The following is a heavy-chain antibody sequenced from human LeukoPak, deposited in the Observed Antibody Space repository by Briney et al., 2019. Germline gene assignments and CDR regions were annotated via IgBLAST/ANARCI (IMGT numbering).Heavy chain of an antibody. Sequence: PGGSLRLSCAASGITFRNYWMSWVRQAPGKGLEWVAFIKEDGSDKHYVDSVKGRFTISRDNAQNSLYPQMNSLRAEDTAVYFCHQPVTLPAWGQGTLVTVSS. J-gene: IGHJ5*02. CDR3: HQPVTLPA. D-gene: IGHD2-2*01. CDR2: IKEDGSDK. CDR1: GITFRNYW. V-gene: IGHV3-7*01.